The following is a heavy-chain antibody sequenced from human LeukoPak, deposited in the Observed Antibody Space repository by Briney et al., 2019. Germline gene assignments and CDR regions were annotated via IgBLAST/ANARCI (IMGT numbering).Heavy chain of an antibody. J-gene: IGHJ4*02. CDR1: GGSFSGYY. Sequence: PSETLSLTCAVYGGSFSGYYWSWIRQPPGKGLEWIGEINHSGSTNYNPSLKSRVTISVDTSKNQFSLKLSSVTAADTAVYYCARGGYGDYVYYFDYWGQGNLVTVSS. D-gene: IGHD4-17*01. CDR2: INHSGST. V-gene: IGHV4-34*01. CDR3: ARGGYGDYVYYFDY.